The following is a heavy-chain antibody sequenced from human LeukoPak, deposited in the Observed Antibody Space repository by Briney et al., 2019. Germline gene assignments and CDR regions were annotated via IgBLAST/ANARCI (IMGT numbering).Heavy chain of an antibody. CDR1: GFTFTSYD. CDR3: AKDRSGWLQPNSYGMDV. CDR2: ISGSGGRT. J-gene: IGHJ6*02. D-gene: IGHD5-24*01. Sequence: GGSLRLSCAASGFTFTSYDIHWVRQAPGKGLEWVSGISGSGGRTYYADSVKGRFTISRDNSKNTLYLQMNSLRAEDTAVYYCAKDRSGWLQPNSYGMDVWGQGTTVTVSS. V-gene: IGHV3-23*01.